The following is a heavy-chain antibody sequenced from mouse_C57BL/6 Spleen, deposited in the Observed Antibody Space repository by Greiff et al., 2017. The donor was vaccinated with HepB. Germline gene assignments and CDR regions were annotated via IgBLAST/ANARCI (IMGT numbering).Heavy chain of an antibody. V-gene: IGHV2-6-1*01. CDR3: ARHGGYYGSSLYWYFDV. D-gene: IGHD1-1*01. CDR2: IWSDGST. CDR1: GFSLTSYG. J-gene: IGHJ1*03. Sequence: QVQLKESGPGLVAPSQSLSITCTVSGFSLTSYGVHWVRQPPGKGLEWLVVIWSDGSTTYNSALKSRLSISKDNSKSQVFLKMNSLQTDDTAMYYCARHGGYYGSSLYWYFDVWGTGTTVTVSS.